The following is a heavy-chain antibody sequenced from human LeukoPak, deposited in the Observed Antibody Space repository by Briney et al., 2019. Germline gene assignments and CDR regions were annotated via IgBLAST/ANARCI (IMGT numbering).Heavy chain of an antibody. CDR2: ISGSGYTT. V-gene: IGHV3-23*01. CDR1: GFTFDNYA. Sequence: GGSLRLSCAASGFTFDNYAMTWVRQAPGRGLEWISTISGSGYTTYYADSVKGRFTISRDNAKNTLYLQMNSLRAEDTAVYYCARDLGDFWSGYEDWGQGTLVTVSS. D-gene: IGHD3-3*01. J-gene: IGHJ4*02. CDR3: ARDLGDFWSGYED.